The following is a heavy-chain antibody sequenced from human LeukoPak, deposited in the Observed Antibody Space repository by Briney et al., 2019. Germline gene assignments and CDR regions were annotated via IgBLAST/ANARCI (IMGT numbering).Heavy chain of an antibody. CDR3: ARGQLQLDRLSWLDP. J-gene: IGHJ5*02. Sequence: ASVKVSCKASVYTFTNYYMHWVRQAPGHGLEWMGIINPSGGSTSYAQKFQGRVTLTRDTSTSTVYLELSSLRSEDTAVYFCARGQLQLDRLSWLDPWGQGTLVTVSS. V-gene: IGHV1-46*01. D-gene: IGHD6-13*01. CDR2: INPSGGST. CDR1: VYTFTNYY.